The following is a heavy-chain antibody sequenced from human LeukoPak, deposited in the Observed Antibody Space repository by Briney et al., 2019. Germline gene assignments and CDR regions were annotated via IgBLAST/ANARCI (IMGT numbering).Heavy chain of an antibody. CDR2: INPNSGGT. Sequence: ASVKVSCKASGYTFTGYYMHWVRQAPGQGLEWMGWINPNSGGTNYAQNFQGRVTMTRDTSISTAYMELSSLRSEDTAVYYCARGALTYYYDSSGYYPVTPPDYWGQGTLVTVSS. V-gene: IGHV1-2*02. CDR1: GYTFTGYY. J-gene: IGHJ4*02. D-gene: IGHD3-22*01. CDR3: ARGALTYYYDSSGYYPVTPPDY.